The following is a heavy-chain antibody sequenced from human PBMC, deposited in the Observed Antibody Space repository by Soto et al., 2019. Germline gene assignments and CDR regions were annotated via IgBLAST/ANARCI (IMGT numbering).Heavy chain of an antibody. V-gene: IGHV4-30-2*01. J-gene: IGHJ4*02. CDR3: AAGGGLPRYF. D-gene: IGHD5-12*01. CDR2: IYHSGST. Sequence: QLQLQESGSGLVKPSQTLSLTCAVSGGSISSGGYSWSWLRQPPGKGLEWIGYIYHSGSTYYNPSRKSRVTISVDRSKTQFSLKLSSVTAADTAVYYCAAGGGLPRYFWCQGTLVTVSS. CDR1: GGSISSGGYS.